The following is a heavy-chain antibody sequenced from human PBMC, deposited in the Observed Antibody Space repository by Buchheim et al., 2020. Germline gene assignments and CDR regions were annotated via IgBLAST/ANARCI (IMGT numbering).Heavy chain of an antibody. CDR1: DGSISSSSYY. CDR2: IYYSGST. D-gene: IGHD2-15*01. Sequence: QLQLQESGPGLVKPSETLSLTCTVSDGSISSSSYYWGWIRQPPGKGLEWIGSIYYSGSTYYNPSLKSRVTISVDTSKNQFSLKLSSVTAADTAVYYCARHRLIRYCSGGSCYSGGHYYYYGMDVWGQGTT. J-gene: IGHJ6*02. CDR3: ARHRLIRYCSGGSCYSGGHYYYYGMDV. V-gene: IGHV4-39*01.